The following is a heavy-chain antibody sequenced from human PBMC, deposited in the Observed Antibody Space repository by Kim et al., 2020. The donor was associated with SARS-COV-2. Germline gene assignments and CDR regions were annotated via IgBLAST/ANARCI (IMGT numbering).Heavy chain of an antibody. CDR2: INPNSGGT. V-gene: IGHV1-2*06. D-gene: IGHD2-8*01. Sequence: ASVKVSCKASGYTFTGYYMHWVRQAPGQGLEWMGRINPNSGGTNYAQKFQGRVTMTRDTSISTAYMELSRLRSDDTAVYYCARGDIVLMVYATRTFDYWGQGTLVTVSS. J-gene: IGHJ4*02. CDR3: ARGDIVLMVYATRTFDY. CDR1: GYTFTGYY.